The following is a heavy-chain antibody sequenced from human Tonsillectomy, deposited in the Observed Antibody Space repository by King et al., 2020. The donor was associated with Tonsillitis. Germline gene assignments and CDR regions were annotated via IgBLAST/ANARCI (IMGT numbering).Heavy chain of an antibody. CDR3: AKDWPAYCGGDCYSHGFDY. D-gene: IGHD2-21*02. J-gene: IGHJ4*02. CDR2: IYSGGSST. CDR1: GFTFSSYA. Sequence: VQLVESGGGLVQPGGSLRLSCAASGFTFSSYAMSWVRQAPGKGLEWVSVIYSGGSSTYYADSVKGRFTISRDNSKNTLYLQMNRLRAEDTAVYYCAKDWPAYCGGDCYSHGFDYWGQGTLVTVSS. V-gene: IGHV3-23*03.